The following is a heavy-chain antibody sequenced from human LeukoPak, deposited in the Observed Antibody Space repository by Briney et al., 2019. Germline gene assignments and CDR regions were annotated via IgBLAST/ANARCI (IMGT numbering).Heavy chain of an antibody. Sequence: PSETLSLTCTVSGYSISSGYYWGWIRQPPGKGLEWIGCIYFSGSSNYNPALKSRVSISIDTSKNQFSLKLSSMTAADTAVYYCARVGPYYGSGSFDFWGQGTLVTVSS. CDR2: IYFSGSS. V-gene: IGHV4-38-2*02. D-gene: IGHD3-10*01. J-gene: IGHJ5*01. CDR3: ARVGPYYGSGSFDF. CDR1: GYSISSGYY.